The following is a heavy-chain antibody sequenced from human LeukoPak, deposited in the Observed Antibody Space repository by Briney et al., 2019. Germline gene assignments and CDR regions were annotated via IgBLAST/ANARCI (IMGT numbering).Heavy chain of an antibody. D-gene: IGHD3-3*01. CDR3: ARDRNPYYDFWSGYYCGYFDY. CDR2: ISAYNGNT. V-gene: IGHV1-18*01. Sequence: ASVKVSCTASGYTFTSYGISWVRQAPGQGLEWMGWISAYNGNTNYAQKLQGRVTMTTDTSTSTAYMELRSLRSDDTAVYYCARDRNPYYDFWSGYYCGYFDYWGQGTLVTVSS. CDR1: GYTFTSYG. J-gene: IGHJ4*02.